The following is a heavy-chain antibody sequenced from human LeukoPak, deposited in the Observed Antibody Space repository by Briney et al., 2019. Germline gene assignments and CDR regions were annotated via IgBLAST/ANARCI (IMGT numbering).Heavy chain of an antibody. V-gene: IGHV4-61*02. CDR3: ARDRTPETRDAFDI. CDR2: TYTSGST. CDR1: GYSISSGYY. Sequence: SETLSLTCTVSGYSISSGYYWGWIRQPAGKGLEWIGRTYTSGSTSYNPSLRSRVTISVDTSKNQFSLRLNSVTAADTAVYYCARDRTPETRDAFDIWGQGTMVTVSS. D-gene: IGHD1-14*01. J-gene: IGHJ3*02.